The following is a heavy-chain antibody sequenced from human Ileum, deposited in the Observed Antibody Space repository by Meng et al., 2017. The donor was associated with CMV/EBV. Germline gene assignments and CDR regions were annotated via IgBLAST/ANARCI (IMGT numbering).Heavy chain of an antibody. CDR2: ISYDGSNK. CDR3: ARKGASFDYSTLDY. D-gene: IGHD4-11*01. J-gene: IGHJ4*02. Sequence: GESLKISCAASGFTFSSYAMHWVRQAPGKGLEWVAVISYDGSNKYCADSVKGRFTISRDNSKNTLYLQMNSLRAEDTAVYYCARKGASFDYSTLDYWGQGTLVTVSS. CDR1: GFTFSSYA. V-gene: IGHV3-30-3*01.